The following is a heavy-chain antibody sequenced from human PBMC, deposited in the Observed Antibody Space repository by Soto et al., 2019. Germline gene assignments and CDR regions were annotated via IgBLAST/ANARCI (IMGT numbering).Heavy chain of an antibody. J-gene: IGHJ6*02. CDR2: IYYSGST. V-gene: IGHV4-30-4*01. Sequence: QVQLQESGPGLVKPSQTLSLTCTVSGGSISSGDYYWSWIRQPPGKGLEWIGYIYYSGSTYYNPSLKSRVTISVDTSKTQFSLKLSYVTAADTAVYYCARGDFLAALHGMDVWGQGTTVTVSS. CDR1: GGSISSGDYY. D-gene: IGHD6-6*01. CDR3: ARGDFLAALHGMDV.